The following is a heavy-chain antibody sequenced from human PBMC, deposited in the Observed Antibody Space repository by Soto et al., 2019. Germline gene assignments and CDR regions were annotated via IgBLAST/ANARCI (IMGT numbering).Heavy chain of an antibody. CDR3: ARHEYCTSTSCSKGFDH. Sequence: ASETLSLTCTVSGGSISSTIFYWGWIRQPPGKGLEWIGNIYYSGSSYYNPSLKNRVSISVDTSTNQFSLKVSSVTAADTAVYHCARHEYCTSTSCSKGFDHWGQGDLVTVSS. D-gene: IGHD2-2*01. CDR2: IYYSGSS. CDR1: GGSISSTIFY. J-gene: IGHJ4*02. V-gene: IGHV4-39*01.